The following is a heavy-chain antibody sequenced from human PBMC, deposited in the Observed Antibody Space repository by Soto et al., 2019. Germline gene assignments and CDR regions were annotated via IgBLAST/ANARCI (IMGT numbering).Heavy chain of an antibody. V-gene: IGHV3-33*01. CDR1: GFTFSSYG. CDR2: IWYDGSNK. D-gene: IGHD3-3*01. CDR3: ARKYYDFWSGFTDYYYYGMDV. J-gene: IGHJ6*02. Sequence: QVQLVESGGGVVQPGRSLRLSCAASGFTFSSYGMHWVRQAPGKGLEWVAVIWYDGSNKYYADSVKGRFTISRDNSKNTLYLQMNSLRAEDTAVYYCARKYYDFWSGFTDYYYYGMDVWGQGTTVTVSS.